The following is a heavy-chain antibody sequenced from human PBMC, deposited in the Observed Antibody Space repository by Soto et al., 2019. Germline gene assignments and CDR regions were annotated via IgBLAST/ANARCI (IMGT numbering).Heavy chain of an antibody. V-gene: IGHV5-51*01. CDR1: GYSFTSYW. CDR2: IYPGDSDT. Sequence: GESLKISCKGSGYSFTSYWIGWVRQMPGKGLEWMGIIYPGDSDTRYSPSFQGQVTISADKSISTAYLQWSSLKASDTAMYYCARYGSDFWSAYYSDYYGMDVWGQGTTVTVYS. J-gene: IGHJ6*02. D-gene: IGHD3-3*01. CDR3: ARYGSDFWSAYYSDYYGMDV.